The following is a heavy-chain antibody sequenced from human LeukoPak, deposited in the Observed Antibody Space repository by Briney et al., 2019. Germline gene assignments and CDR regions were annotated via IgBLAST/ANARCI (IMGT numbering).Heavy chain of an antibody. J-gene: IGHJ3*01. D-gene: IGHD3-22*01. V-gene: IGHV4-59*01. CDR1: GGSISRYY. Sequence: PSETLSLTCGVSGGSISRYYWSWIRQPPGKGLEWIGFIYYTGRTRHNPSLQSRVSISLGTSVNNFSLKLTSVTAADTAVYYCARLLDNDNSGDPDTFDVWGQGTVVTVSS. CDR3: ARLLDNDNSGDPDTFDV. CDR2: IYYTGRT.